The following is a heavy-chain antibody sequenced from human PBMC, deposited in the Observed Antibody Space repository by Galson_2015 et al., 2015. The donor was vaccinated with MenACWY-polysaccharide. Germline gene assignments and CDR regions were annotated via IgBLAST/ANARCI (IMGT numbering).Heavy chain of an antibody. J-gene: IGHJ4*02. V-gene: IGHV3-48*02. CDR1: GFTFSSYR. CDR2: ISSSGTI. CDR3: ARVLKGLVGGTPEY. D-gene: IGHD1-26*01. Sequence: PLRLSCAASGFTFSSYRMNWVRQAPGEGLEWVSYISSSGTIYYADSVKGRFTISRDNAKNSLYLQMNSLRDDDTALYYCARVLKGLVGGTPEYWGQGTLVTVSS.